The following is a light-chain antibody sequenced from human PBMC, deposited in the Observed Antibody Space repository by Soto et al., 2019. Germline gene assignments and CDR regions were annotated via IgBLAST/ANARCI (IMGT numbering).Light chain of an antibody. CDR1: QSVSSNY. Sequence: IVLPLYTGTLSSSPEVKATCCYRASQSVSSNYLAWYQLKPSQAPRLLICGPVNRATGIPHRFSVSGVGTDFTLTISRIQPEEFAVEGSQQDGSSPGTCSQGTKVDIK. V-gene: IGKV3-20*01. CDR3: QQDGSSPGT. CDR2: GPV. J-gene: IGKJ1*01.